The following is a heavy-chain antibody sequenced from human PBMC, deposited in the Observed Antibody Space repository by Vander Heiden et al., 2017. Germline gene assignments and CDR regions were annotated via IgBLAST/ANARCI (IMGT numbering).Heavy chain of an antibody. D-gene: IGHD3-22*01. CDR1: GFTLSSYA. V-gene: IGHV3-23*01. CDR3: AKDFETYYYDSSGSTGDY. Sequence: EVQLLESGGGLVQPGGSLRLPCAASGFTLSSYAMSWVRQAPGKGLEWVSAISGSGGSTYYADSVKGRFTISRDNSKNTLYLQMNSLRAEDTAVYYCAKDFETYYYDSSGSTGDYWGQGTLVTVSS. CDR2: ISGSGGST. J-gene: IGHJ4*02.